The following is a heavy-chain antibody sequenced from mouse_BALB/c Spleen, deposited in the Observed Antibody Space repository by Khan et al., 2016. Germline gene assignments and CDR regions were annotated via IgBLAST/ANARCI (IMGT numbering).Heavy chain of an antibody. CDR1: GYTFTNYG. J-gene: IGHJ1*03. Sequence: QIQLVQSGPELKKPGKTVKISCKASGYTFTNYGMNWVKQAPGKGLKWMGWINTYSGESTYADDFKGRFAFSLETSANTAYLQINNLKNEDTATYEGARYRYYYGSSRYFDVWGTGTTVTVSA. CDR2: INTYSGES. V-gene: IGHV9-3-1*01. CDR3: ARYRYYYGSSRYFDV. D-gene: IGHD1-1*01.